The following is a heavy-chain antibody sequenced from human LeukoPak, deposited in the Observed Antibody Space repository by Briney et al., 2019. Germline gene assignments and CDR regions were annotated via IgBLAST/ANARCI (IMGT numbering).Heavy chain of an antibody. J-gene: IGHJ4*02. CDR3: ASMYSSGWYYFDH. D-gene: IGHD6-19*01. Sequence: SETLSLTCTVSGSSISSYYWSWIRQPPGKGLEWIGYIYYSGSTNYNPSLKSRVTISVDTSKNQFSLKLSSVTAADTAVYYCASMYSSGWYYFDHWGQGNPVTVSS. CDR1: GSSISSYY. V-gene: IGHV4-59*01. CDR2: IYYSGST.